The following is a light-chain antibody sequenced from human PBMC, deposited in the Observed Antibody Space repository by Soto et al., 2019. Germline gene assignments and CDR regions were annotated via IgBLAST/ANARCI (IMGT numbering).Light chain of an antibody. CDR2: GAS. CDR3: QQYVNSPVT. J-gene: IGKJ2*01. Sequence: EIVLTHSPDTLYLSPGEGATLSCRASQRVNSSYLAWYQQKPGQAPRLLISGASDRATGVPARVSGSGSGTDFTLTIRRLEPEDFAVYYCQQYVNSPVTFGQGTKLQIK. CDR1: QRVNSSY. V-gene: IGKV3-20*01.